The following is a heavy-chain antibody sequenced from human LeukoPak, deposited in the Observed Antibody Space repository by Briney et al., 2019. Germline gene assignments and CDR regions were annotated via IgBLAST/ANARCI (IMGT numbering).Heavy chain of an antibody. CDR2: ISGGGGIT. J-gene: IGHJ4*02. CDR1: GFTFDSYA. CDR3: AKDSPGWEQQLIPVDY. Sequence: GGSLRLSCAASGFTFDSYAMTWVRQAPGNGLEWVSSISGGGGITNYADSVKGRFTISRDNSKNTLYLQMNSLRAEDTAVYYCAKDSPGWEQQLIPVDYWGQGTLVTVSS. V-gene: IGHV3-23*01. D-gene: IGHD6-13*01.